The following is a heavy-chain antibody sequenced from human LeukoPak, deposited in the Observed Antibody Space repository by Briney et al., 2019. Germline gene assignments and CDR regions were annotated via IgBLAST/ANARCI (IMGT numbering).Heavy chain of an antibody. CDR3: ARDTRDWFDS. J-gene: IGHJ5*01. V-gene: IGHV4-31*03. Sequence: SETLPLTCTVSGGSISSGGYYWSWIRQHPGKGLEWIGYIYYSGSTYYNPSLKSRVTIPVDTSKNQFSLKLRSVTAPDTAVYYGARDTRDWFDSCGQGTLVSVSS. CDR1: GGSISSGGYY. CDR2: IYYSGST. D-gene: IGHD3-10*01.